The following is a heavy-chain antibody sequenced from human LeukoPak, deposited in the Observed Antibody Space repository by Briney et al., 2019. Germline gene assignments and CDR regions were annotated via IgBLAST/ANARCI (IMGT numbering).Heavy chain of an antibody. J-gene: IGHJ4*02. CDR1: GYTFTGYY. V-gene: IGHV1-2*04. CDR2: INPNSGGT. D-gene: IGHD6-6*01. CDR3: ARQPYFEYKLDY. Sequence: ASVKVSCKASGYTFTGYYMHWVRQAPGQGLEWMGWINPNSGGTNYAQKFQGWVTMTRDTSINTAYMELSRLRSDDTAVYYCARQPYFEYKLDYWGQGTLVTVSS.